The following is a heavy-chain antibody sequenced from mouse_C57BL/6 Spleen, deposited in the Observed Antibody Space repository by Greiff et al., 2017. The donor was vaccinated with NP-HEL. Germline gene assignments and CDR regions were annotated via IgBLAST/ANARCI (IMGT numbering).Heavy chain of an antibody. CDR1: GFTFSDAW. V-gene: IGHV6-6*01. D-gene: IGHD1-1*01. CDR3: TVITTVVATRYYAMDY. J-gene: IGHJ4*01. Sequence: EVQGVESGGGLVQPGGSMKLSCAASGFTFSDAWMDWVRQSPEKGLEWVAEIRNKANNHATYYAESVKGRFTISRDDSKSSVYLQMNSLRAEDTGIYYCTVITTVVATRYYAMDYWGQGTSVTVSS. CDR2: IRNKANNHAT.